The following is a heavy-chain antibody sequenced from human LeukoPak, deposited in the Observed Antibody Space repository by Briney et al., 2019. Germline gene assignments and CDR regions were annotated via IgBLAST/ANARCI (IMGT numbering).Heavy chain of an antibody. Sequence: QPGGSLTLSCAASGFTFSGYWMSWLRQAPGKGPEWVANIKQDGGEKYYVDSVKGRFTISRDNAKNSLYLQMNSLRAEDTAVYYCARDRGFGQADVWGKGTTVTVSS. CDR1: GFTFSGYW. CDR3: ARDRGFGQADV. CDR2: IKQDGGEK. D-gene: IGHD3-10*01. J-gene: IGHJ6*04. V-gene: IGHV3-7*01.